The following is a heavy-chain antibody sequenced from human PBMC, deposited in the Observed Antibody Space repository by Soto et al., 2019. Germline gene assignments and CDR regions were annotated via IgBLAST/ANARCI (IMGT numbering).Heavy chain of an antibody. CDR2: IKQDGSER. CDR3: ARWDNGYDF. V-gene: IGHV3-7*01. Sequence: EVQLVESGGTLVQPGESLRLSCAASGFTISSYWMSWVCQAPGKGLEWVANIKQDGSERYYMGSVNGRFTISRDNAKNSLYLQMSSLTVEDTAVYYCARWDNGYDFGGQGTLVTISS. J-gene: IGHJ4*02. D-gene: IGHD5-12*01. CDR1: GFTISSYW.